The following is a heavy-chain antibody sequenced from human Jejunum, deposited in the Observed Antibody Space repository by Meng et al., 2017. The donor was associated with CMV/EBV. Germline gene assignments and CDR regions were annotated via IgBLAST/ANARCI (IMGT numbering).Heavy chain of an antibody. CDR1: GGFFSGYY. CDR3: ARYYIY. V-gene: IGHV4-34*01. Sequence: SEPLSLTCGFSGGFFSGYYWSWIRQPPGKGLEWIGEINDIGSTNYNPSLKSRVSISVDTSKKQFSLKLTSVTAADTAVYYCARYYIYWGQGTLVTVSS. D-gene: IGHD3-10*01. J-gene: IGHJ4*02. CDR2: INDIGST.